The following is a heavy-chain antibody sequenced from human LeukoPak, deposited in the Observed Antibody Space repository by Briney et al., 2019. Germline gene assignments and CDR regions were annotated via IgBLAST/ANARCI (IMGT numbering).Heavy chain of an antibody. CDR2: ISAYNGNT. D-gene: IGHD3-3*01. CDR1: GYTFTSYG. J-gene: IGHJ6*03. Sequence: ASVKVSCKASGYTFTSYGISWVRQAPGQGLEWMGWISAYNGNTNYAQKLQGRVTMTTDTSTSTAYMELRSLRSDDTAVYYCARDSQYYDFWSGYELYYYYYMDVWDKGTTVTVSS. CDR3: ARDSQYYDFWSGYELYYYYYMDV. V-gene: IGHV1-18*01.